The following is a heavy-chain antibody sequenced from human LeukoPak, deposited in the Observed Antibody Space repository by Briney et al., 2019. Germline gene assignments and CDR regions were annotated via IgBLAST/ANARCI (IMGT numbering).Heavy chain of an antibody. CDR3: AKDINYYDSSGYSEADY. CDR1: GFTFSSYA. J-gene: IGHJ4*02. V-gene: IGHV3-30-3*01. D-gene: IGHD3-22*01. Sequence: GGSLRLSCAASGFTFSSYAMHWVRQAPGKGLEWVAVISYDGSNKYYADSVKGRFTISRDNSKNTLYLQMNSLRAEDTAVYYCAKDINYYDSSGYSEADYWGQGTLVTVSS. CDR2: ISYDGSNK.